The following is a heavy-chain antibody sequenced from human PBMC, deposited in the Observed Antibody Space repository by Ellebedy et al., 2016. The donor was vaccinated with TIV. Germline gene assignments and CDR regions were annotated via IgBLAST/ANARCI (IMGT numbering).Heavy chain of an antibody. CDR2: ISAYNGNT. CDR3: ASSHYDILTSYTYYYYGMDV. Sequence: ASVKVSXKASGYTFTSYGISWVRQAPGQGLEWMGWISAYNGNTNYAQKLQGRVTMTTDTSTSTAYMELRSLRSDDTAVYYCASSHYDILTSYTYYYYGMDVWGQGTTVTVSS. V-gene: IGHV1-18*01. D-gene: IGHD3-9*01. J-gene: IGHJ6*02. CDR1: GYTFTSYG.